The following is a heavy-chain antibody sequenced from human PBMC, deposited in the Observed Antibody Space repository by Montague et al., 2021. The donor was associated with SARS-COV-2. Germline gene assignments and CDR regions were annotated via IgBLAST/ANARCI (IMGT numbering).Heavy chain of an antibody. D-gene: IGHD2-21*02. CDR1: GVSFSGYY. Sequence: SETLSLTCAVYGVSFSGYYWSWIRQPPGKGLEWIGEINHSGSTNYNPSLKSRVTISVDTSKNRFSLKLSSVTAADTAVYYCARGSWHIVVVTAIGDVYYGMDFWGQGTTVTVSS. V-gene: IGHV4-34*01. CDR3: ARGSWHIVVVTAIGDVYYGMDF. CDR2: INHSGST. J-gene: IGHJ6*02.